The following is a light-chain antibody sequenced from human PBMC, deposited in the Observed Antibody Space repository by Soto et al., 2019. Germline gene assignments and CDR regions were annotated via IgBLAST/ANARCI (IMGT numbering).Light chain of an antibody. CDR2: KIS. Sequence: DVVMTQSPLSLSVIPGQPASISCRSSQSPVTSDGNTYLNWFHQRPGQSPRRLIYKISNRDSGVPDRFIGSGSGTEFTLKIGRVEAEDVGIYYCMQGTSWPYTFGQGTKLEI. CDR1: QSPVTSDGNTY. V-gene: IGKV2-30*01. J-gene: IGKJ2*01. CDR3: MQGTSWPYT.